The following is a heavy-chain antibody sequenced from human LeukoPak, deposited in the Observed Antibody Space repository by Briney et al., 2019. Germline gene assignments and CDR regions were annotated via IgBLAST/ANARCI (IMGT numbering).Heavy chain of an antibody. CDR1: GYTFTSYG. J-gene: IGHJ6*02. CDR3: ARDRVTQGIPYGMDV. Sequence: ASVKVSCKASGYTFTSYGISWVRQAPGQGLEWMGWISAYNGNTNYAQKLQGRVTMTTDTSTSTAYMELSRLRSDDTAVYYCARDRVTQGIPYGMDVWGQGTTVTVSS. V-gene: IGHV1-18*01. D-gene: IGHD1-14*01. CDR2: ISAYNGNT.